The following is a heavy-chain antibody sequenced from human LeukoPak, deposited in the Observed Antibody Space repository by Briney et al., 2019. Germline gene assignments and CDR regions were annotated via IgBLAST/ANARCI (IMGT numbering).Heavy chain of an antibody. CDR2: MNPNSANT. V-gene: IGHV1-8*01. D-gene: IGHD5-12*01. Sequence: GASVKVSCKASGYTFTNYDINWVRQATGQGLEWMGWMNPNSANTGYAQKFQGRVTMTRNTSISTAYMELSSLRSEDTAVYYCARDCGYQCLFDYWGQGTLVTVSS. J-gene: IGHJ4*02. CDR3: ARDCGYQCLFDY. CDR1: GYTFTNYD.